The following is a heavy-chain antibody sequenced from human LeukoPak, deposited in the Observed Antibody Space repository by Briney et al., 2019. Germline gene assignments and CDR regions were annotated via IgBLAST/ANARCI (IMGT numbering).Heavy chain of an antibody. CDR3: AKDRDASRYYYYGMDV. J-gene: IGHJ6*02. CDR2: ISGSDDST. CDR1: GFTSSSYA. Sequence: GGSLRLSCAASGFTSSSYAMSWVRQAPGKGLEWVSAISGSDDSTYYADSVKGRFTISRDNSKNTLYLQMNSLRAEDTAVYYCAKDRDASRYYYYGMDVWGQGTTVTVS. V-gene: IGHV3-23*01. D-gene: IGHD2-8*01.